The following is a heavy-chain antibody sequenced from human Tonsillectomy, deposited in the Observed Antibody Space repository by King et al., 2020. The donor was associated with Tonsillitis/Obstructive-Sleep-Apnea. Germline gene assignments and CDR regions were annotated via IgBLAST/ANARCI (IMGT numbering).Heavy chain of an antibody. D-gene: IGHD3-3*01. CDR3: ATITIFTNWFDP. V-gene: IGHV1-18*01. CDR1: GYTFTSYG. Sequence: VQLVQSGAEVKKPGASVKVSCKASGYTFTSYGISWVRQAPGQGLEWMGWISAYNGNTNYAQNLQGRVTMTTDTSTSTAYMELRGLRSDATAVYYCATITIFTNWFDPWGQGTLVTVSS. CDR2: ISAYNGNT. J-gene: IGHJ5*02.